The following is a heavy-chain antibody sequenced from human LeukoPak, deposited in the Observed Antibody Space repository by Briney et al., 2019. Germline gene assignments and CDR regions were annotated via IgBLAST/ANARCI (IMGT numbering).Heavy chain of an antibody. CDR2: INHSGST. D-gene: IGHD4-17*01. CDR1: GGSFSGYY. V-gene: IGHV4-34*01. Sequence: PSETLSLTCAVYGGSFSGYYWSWIRQPPGKGLEWIGEINHSGSTNYNPSLKSRVTISVDTSKNQFSLKLSSVTAADTAVYYCARNYGDLRRGAFDIWGQGTMVTVSS. CDR3: ARNYGDLRRGAFDI. J-gene: IGHJ3*02.